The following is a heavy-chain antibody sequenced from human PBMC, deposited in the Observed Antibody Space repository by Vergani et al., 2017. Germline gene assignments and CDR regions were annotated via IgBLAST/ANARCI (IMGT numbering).Heavy chain of an antibody. Sequence: QVQLVQSGAEVKKPGASVKVSCKASGYTFTSYAMHWVRQAPGQRLEWMGWFNAGNGNTKYSQKFQGRVTITRDTSASTVYMELSSLRSEDTAVYYCARGEVVPAAATHYYYYYMDVWGKGTTVTVSS. D-gene: IGHD2-2*01. CDR2: FNAGNGNT. CDR1: GYTFTSYA. CDR3: ARGEVVPAAATHYYYYYMDV. V-gene: IGHV1-3*01. J-gene: IGHJ6*03.